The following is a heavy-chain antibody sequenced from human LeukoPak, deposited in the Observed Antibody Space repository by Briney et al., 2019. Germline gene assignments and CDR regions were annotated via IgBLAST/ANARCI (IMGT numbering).Heavy chain of an antibody. V-gene: IGHV1-69*04. CDR3: ASLGSAAVAGLGTVY. CDR1: GGTFSSYA. CDR2: IIPIFGIA. J-gene: IGHJ4*02. Sequence: SVKVSCKASGGTFSSYAISWVRQAPGQGLEWMGRIIPIFGIANYAQKFQGRVTITADKSTSTAYMELSSLRSEDTAVYYCASLGSAAVAGLGTVYWGQGTLVTVSS. D-gene: IGHD6-19*01.